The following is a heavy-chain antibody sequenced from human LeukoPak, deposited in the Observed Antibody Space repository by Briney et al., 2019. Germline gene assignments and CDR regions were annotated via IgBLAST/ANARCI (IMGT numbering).Heavy chain of an antibody. Sequence: GGSLRLSCAASGFTFSSYSMNWVRQAPGKGLEWVSYISSSSSYIYYADSVKGRFTISRDNAKNSLYLQMNSLRAEDTAVYYCARDTCSGGSCYPAEYFQHWGQGTLVTVSS. CDR2: ISSSSSYI. CDR1: GFTFSSYS. J-gene: IGHJ1*01. CDR3: ARDTCSGGSCYPAEYFQH. V-gene: IGHV3-21*01. D-gene: IGHD2-15*01.